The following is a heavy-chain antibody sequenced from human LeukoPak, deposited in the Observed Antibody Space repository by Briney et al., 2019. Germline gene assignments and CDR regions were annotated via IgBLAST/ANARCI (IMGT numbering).Heavy chain of an antibody. D-gene: IGHD2-2*01. CDR1: GGTFSSYA. Sequence: SVKVSCKASGGTFSSYAISWVRQAPGQGLEWMGGIIPIFGTANYAQKFQGRVTITANESTSTAYMELSSLRSEDTAVYYCARCMADCSSTSCYDYYYYYMDVWGKGTTVTVSS. V-gene: IGHV1-69*01. J-gene: IGHJ6*03. CDR3: ARCMADCSSTSCYDYYYYYMDV. CDR2: IIPIFGTA.